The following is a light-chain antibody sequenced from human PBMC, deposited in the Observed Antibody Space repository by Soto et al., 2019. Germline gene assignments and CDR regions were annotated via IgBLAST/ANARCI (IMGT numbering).Light chain of an antibody. Sequence: DIQMTQSPSSLSASVGDRVTITCRASQSISSYLNWYQQKPGKAPKLLIYAASSLQSGVPSRFSGSGSGTDSTLTISSLQPEDFATYYCQQSYSTPPGWTFGQGTKVDIK. V-gene: IGKV1-39*01. CDR3: QQSYSTPPGWT. CDR1: QSISSY. J-gene: IGKJ1*01. CDR2: AAS.